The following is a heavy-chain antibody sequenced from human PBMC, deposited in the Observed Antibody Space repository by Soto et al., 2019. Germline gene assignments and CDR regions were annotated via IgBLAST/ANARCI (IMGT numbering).Heavy chain of an antibody. CDR2: IYYSGTT. J-gene: IGHJ6*02. Sequence: SETMSLTCTVSGYSMTSGGYYWSWVRHLPGKGLEWIGYIYYSGTTHYNPSLKSRISMSVDPSKNQFSLKLTSVTAADTAVYYCATLLGGQQHYYIGLDCSGQGTAVTVS. D-gene: IGHD3-3*01. V-gene: IGHV4-31*03. CDR3: ATLLGGQQHYYIGLDC. CDR1: GYSMTSGGYY.